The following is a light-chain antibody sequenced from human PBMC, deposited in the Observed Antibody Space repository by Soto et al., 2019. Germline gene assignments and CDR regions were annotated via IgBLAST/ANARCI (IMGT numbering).Light chain of an antibody. CDR1: SGHSNYA. V-gene: IGLV4-69*01. CDR2: MNSDGSH. CDR3: QTWDTGSKVI. Sequence: QLVLTQSPSASASLGASVRLTCTLSSGHSNYAIAWHQQQPQKGPRYLMKMNSDGSHNKGYGITDRFSCSSSGAERYLTISSLQSEDEGDDYCQTWDTGSKVIFGGGTQLTVL. J-gene: IGLJ2*01.